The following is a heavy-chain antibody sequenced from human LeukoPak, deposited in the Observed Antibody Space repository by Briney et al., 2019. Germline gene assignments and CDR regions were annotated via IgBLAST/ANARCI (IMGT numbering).Heavy chain of an antibody. CDR2: ISGSGGNT. CDR3: AKKYYYDTGGYYSDAFDI. D-gene: IGHD3-22*01. CDR1: GFTVRNNY. J-gene: IGHJ3*02. V-gene: IGHV3-23*01. Sequence: PGGSLRLSGAASGFTVRNNYMSWVRQAPGKGLEGVSSISGSGGNTYYADCVKGRFTISRDNSKNTLYLQMNSLRAEDTAVYYCAKKYYYDTGGYYSDAFDIWGQGTMVTVSS.